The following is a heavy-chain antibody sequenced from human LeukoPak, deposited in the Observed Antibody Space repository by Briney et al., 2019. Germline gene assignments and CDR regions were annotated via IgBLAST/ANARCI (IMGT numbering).Heavy chain of an antibody. CDR1: GASISSYS. V-gene: IGHV4-59*08. Sequence: SETLSLTCSVSGASISSYSWSWIRQPPGKGLEWIGYMSHSGSTKYNPSLKSRVTISGDRSKNQISLKLTSVTAADTAVYYCARHGGETIVAMILHAFDIWGQETMVTVSS. CDR2: MSHSGST. J-gene: IGHJ3*02. CDR3: ARHGGETIVAMILHAFDI. D-gene: IGHD5-12*01.